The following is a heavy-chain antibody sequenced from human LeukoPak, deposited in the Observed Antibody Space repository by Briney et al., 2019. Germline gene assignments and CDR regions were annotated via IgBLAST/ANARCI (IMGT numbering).Heavy chain of an antibody. Sequence: GGSLRLSCSVSGFILSNYWMAWVRQAPGKGLEWVSSISSSSSYIYYADSVKGRFTISRDNAKNSLYLQMNSLRAEDTAVYYCARDFGIQILEYWGQGTLVTVSS. CDR3: ARDFGIQILEY. V-gene: IGHV3-21*01. D-gene: IGHD3-16*02. J-gene: IGHJ4*02. CDR1: GFILSNYW. CDR2: ISSSSSYI.